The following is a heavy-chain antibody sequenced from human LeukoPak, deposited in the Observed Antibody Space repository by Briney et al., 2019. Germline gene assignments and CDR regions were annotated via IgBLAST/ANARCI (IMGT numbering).Heavy chain of an antibody. J-gene: IGHJ4*02. CDR2: IYPGESDT. CDR1: GSIFTNFW. CDR3: ARHAVRDGYNRHNDY. V-gene: IGHV5-51*01. Sequence: GGALEISWEGAGSIFTNFWIGWGRQVRGKGVEGMGIIYPGESDTKYNPCLEGQVTISGDKSIGTAYLQWSSLKASDTAMYYCARHAVRDGYNRHNDYWGQGTLVTVSS. D-gene: IGHD5-24*01.